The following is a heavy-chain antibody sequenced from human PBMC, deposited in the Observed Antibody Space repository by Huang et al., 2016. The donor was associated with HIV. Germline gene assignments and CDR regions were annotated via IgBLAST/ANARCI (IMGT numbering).Heavy chain of an antibody. Sequence: EVQLVQSGAEVKKPGESLKISCKGSGYRFRSNWIGWVRQMPGQGLEWMGITYPGDSYTRYSPSCQGKVTISADKSINTAYLQWSSLKASDTAMYYCARLIGSPSFYYGLDVWGQGTTVTVSS. CDR2: TYPGDSYT. V-gene: IGHV5-51*01. J-gene: IGHJ6*02. CDR3: ARLIGSPSFYYGLDV. D-gene: IGHD3-10*01. CDR1: GYRFRSNW.